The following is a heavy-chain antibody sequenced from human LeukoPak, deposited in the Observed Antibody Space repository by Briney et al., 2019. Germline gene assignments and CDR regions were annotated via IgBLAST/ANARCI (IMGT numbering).Heavy chain of an antibody. CDR3: ARGDGYNSYYYYMDV. CDR2: IYYSGST. CDR1: RGSISSYY. Sequence: SETLSLTCTVSRGSISSYYWTWIRQPPGKGLEWIGYIYYSGSTNYNPSLKSRVTISLDTSKSQFSLKLSSVTAADTAVYYCARGDGYNSYYYYMDVWGKGTTVTVSS. D-gene: IGHD5-24*01. J-gene: IGHJ6*03. V-gene: IGHV4-59*01.